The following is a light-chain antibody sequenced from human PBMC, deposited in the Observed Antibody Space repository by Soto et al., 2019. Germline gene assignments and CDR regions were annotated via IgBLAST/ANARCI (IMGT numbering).Light chain of an antibody. Sequence: EIVMTQSPATLSASPGERVTLSCRASQTVSSHLAWFQQKPGQAPRLLMYGASIRATGIPARFSGSGTGTEFTVTISSLQSEDFAVYYCQQYKDWPRTFGQGTKVDIK. CDR2: GAS. V-gene: IGKV3-15*01. J-gene: IGKJ1*01. CDR3: QQYKDWPRT. CDR1: QTVSSH.